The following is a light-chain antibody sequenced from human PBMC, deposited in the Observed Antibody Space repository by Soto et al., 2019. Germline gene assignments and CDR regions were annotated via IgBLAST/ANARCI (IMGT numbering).Light chain of an antibody. CDR1: QSISRY. CDR3: QQSYGTPIT. J-gene: IGKJ5*01. CDR2: VAS. V-gene: IGKV1-39*01. Sequence: DIQLTQSPSSLSASVVARVTITCRASQSISRYLNWYQQKPGKAPNLLIYVASSLQSEVPSRFSGSGSGTDFTLTITSLQPEDFATYYCQQSYGTPITFGQGTRLEIK.